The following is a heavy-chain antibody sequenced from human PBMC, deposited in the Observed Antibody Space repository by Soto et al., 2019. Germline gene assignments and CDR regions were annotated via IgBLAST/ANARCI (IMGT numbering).Heavy chain of an antibody. V-gene: IGHV4-39*01. CDR3: VSRNGLTVDAYY. CDR2: FFYSGKS. J-gene: IGHJ4*02. Sequence: QLQLQESGPGLVKPSETLSLTCSVSGGSISTSSSTYYWGWMRQPPGKGLEWIASFFYSGKSFYRPSLNIRVTMSVYTSKNQFPLTLSSVTASDTAVYYCVSRNGLTVDAYYWGPGTLVTVSS. CDR1: GGSISTSSSTYY. D-gene: IGHD2-21*02.